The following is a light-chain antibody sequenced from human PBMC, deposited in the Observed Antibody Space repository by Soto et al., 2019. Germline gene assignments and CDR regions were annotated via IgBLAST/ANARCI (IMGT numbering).Light chain of an antibody. V-gene: IGKV3-15*01. Sequence: EIVMTQSTATLSVSPGERATISCRASQSISNNLAWYHQRPDQAPRLLIYGASTRATGIPARFSGSGSVTEFTLTISSLQSEDFAVYYCQQYNNWGTFGQGTRVEIK. J-gene: IGKJ1*01. CDR1: QSISNN. CDR2: GAS. CDR3: QQYNNWGT.